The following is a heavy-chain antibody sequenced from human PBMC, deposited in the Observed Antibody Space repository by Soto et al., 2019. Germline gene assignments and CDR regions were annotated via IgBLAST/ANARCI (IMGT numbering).Heavy chain of an antibody. D-gene: IGHD3-10*01. V-gene: IGHV3-23*01. Sequence: WGSLRLSCSASGFTFSSYAMSWVRQAPGKGLEWVSAMSGGGGSTYCADSVKGRFTISRDNSKDTLYLQMNSLRAEDTAVYYCAKDLRLSDYYGSGIGWPWGQGTLVTVSS. J-gene: IGHJ5*02. CDR2: MSGGGGST. CDR1: GFTFSSYA. CDR3: AKDLRLSDYYGSGIGWP.